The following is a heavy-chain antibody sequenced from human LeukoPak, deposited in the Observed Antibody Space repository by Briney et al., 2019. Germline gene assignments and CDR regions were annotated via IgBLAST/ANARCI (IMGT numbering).Heavy chain of an antibody. Sequence: RASVKVSCKASGYTFTGYYMHWVRQAPGQGLEWMGWINPNSGGTNYAQKFQGRVTMTRDTSISTAYMELSRPRSDDTAVYYCARTGQLLGAFDIWGQGTMVTVSS. D-gene: IGHD2-2*01. CDR3: ARTGQLLGAFDI. CDR2: INPNSGGT. CDR1: GYTFTGYY. J-gene: IGHJ3*02. V-gene: IGHV1-2*02.